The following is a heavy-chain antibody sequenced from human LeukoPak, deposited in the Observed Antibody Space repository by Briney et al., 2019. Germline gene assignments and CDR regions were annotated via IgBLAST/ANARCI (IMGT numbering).Heavy chain of an antibody. CDR1: GGSFSGYY. D-gene: IGHD2-15*01. J-gene: IGHJ3*02. CDR2: INHSGST. CDR3: ARHRLLYCSGGSCYLGGPDAFDI. Sequence: SETLSLTCAVYGGSFSGYYWSWIRQPPGKGLEWIGEINHSGSTNYNPSLKSRVTISVDTSKNQFSLKLSSVTAADTAVYYCARHRLLYCSGGSCYLGGPDAFDIWGQGTMVTVSS. V-gene: IGHV4-34*01.